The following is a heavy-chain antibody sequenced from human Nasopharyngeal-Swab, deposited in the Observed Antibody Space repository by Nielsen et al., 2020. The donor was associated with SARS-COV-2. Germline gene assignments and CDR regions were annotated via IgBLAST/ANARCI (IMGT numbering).Heavy chain of an antibody. CDR3: TTGRGYSYGYYYYYMDV. J-gene: IGHJ6*03. CDR2: IKSETDGGTT. Sequence: GESLQISCAASGFTFSNAWMSWVRQAPGKGLEWVGRIKSETDGGTTDYAAPVKGRFTISRDDSKNTLYLQMNSLKTEDTAAYYCTTGRGYSYGYYYYYMDVWGKGTTVTVSS. V-gene: IGHV3-15*01. CDR1: GFTFSNAW. D-gene: IGHD5-18*01.